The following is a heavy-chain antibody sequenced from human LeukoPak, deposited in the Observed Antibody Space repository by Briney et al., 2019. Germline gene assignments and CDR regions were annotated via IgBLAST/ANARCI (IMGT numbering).Heavy chain of an antibody. CDR2: IYTSGST. CDR1: GGSISSYY. CDR3: AREEEDYYDSSGYYGD. V-gene: IGHV4-4*07. D-gene: IGHD3-22*01. Sequence: SETLSLTCTVSGGSISSYYWSWIRQPAGKGLEWIGRIYTSGSTNYNPSLKSRVTMSVDTSRNQFSLKLSSVTAADTAVYYCAREEEDYYDSSGYYGDWGQGTLVTVSS. J-gene: IGHJ4*02.